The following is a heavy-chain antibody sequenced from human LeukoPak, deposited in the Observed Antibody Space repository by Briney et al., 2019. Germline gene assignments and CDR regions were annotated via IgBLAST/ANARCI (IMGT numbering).Heavy chain of an antibody. V-gene: IGHV3-48*02. CDR1: GYTFSDYG. CDR3: ARLTSGYDSY. CDR2: ISSGGSTI. D-gene: IGHD5-12*01. J-gene: IGHJ4*02. Sequence: GGSLRLSCVASGYTFSDYGMNWVRQAPGKGLEWVSYISSGGSTIYYADSVKGRFTISRGNAANSLYLQMDSLKDEDTAIYYCARLTSGYDSYWGQGTLVTVSS.